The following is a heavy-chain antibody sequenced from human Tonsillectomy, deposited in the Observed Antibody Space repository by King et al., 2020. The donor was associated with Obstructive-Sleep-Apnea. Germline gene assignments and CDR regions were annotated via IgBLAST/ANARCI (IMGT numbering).Heavy chain of an antibody. V-gene: IGHV3-30-3*01. CDR1: GFIFSSYA. CDR3: ARDMVVAIDSGAFYFYGMDV. Sequence: VQLVESGGGVVQPGTSLRLSCAASGFIFSSYAMHWVRQAPGKGLEWVAVISYEGSSKYYADSVNGRFTISRDNSRNTLYLQMNSLRAEDTTVYYCARDMVVAIDSGAFYFYGMDVWGQGTMVTVSS. J-gene: IGHJ6*02. CDR2: ISYEGSSK. D-gene: IGHD2-15*01.